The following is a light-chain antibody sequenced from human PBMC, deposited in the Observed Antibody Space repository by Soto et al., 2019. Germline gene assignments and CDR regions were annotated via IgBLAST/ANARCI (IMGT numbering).Light chain of an antibody. V-gene: IGKV1-5*01. CDR1: QSISSQ. CDR2: DAS. CDR3: QQYNSYSWT. J-gene: IGKJ1*01. Sequence: DIQVTQYPSTLSASVGDRVTITCRASQSISSQLAWYQQKPGKAPKLLIYDASSLESGVPSRFSGSGSGTEFTLTISSLQPDDFATYYCQQYNSYSWTFGQGTTGDIK.